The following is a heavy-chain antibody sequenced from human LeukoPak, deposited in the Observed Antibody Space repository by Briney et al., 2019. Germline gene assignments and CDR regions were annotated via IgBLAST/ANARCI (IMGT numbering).Heavy chain of an antibody. CDR1: GGSFSGYC. Sequence: PSETLSLTCAVYGGSFSGYCWSWIRQPPGKGPEWIGEINHSGSTNYNPSLKSRVTISVDTSKNQFSLKLSSVTAADTAVYYCARGHDFWSGYYLGAFDIWGQGTMVTVSS. J-gene: IGHJ3*02. V-gene: IGHV4-34*01. CDR2: INHSGST. D-gene: IGHD3-3*01. CDR3: ARGHDFWSGYYLGAFDI.